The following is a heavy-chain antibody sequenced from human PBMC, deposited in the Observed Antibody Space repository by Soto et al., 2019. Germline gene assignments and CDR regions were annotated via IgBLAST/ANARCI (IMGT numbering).Heavy chain of an antibody. V-gene: IGHV4-4*02. CDR3: ARPGIAAAATRQVGAHYYGMDV. CDR2: IYHSGST. J-gene: IGHJ6*01. CDR1: GGSIRISNW. D-gene: IGHD6-13*01. Sequence: TSETLSFTCAFSGGSIRISNWWSCVRQPPVKGLEWIGEIYHSGSTNYNPSLKSRVTISVDKSKNQFSLKLSSVTAADTAVYYCARPGIAAAATRQVGAHYYGMDVWGQGTTVTVSS.